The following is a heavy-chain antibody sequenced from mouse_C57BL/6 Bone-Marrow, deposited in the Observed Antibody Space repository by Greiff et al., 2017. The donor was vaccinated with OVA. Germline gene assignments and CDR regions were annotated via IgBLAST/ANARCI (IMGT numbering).Heavy chain of an antibody. V-gene: IGHV1-72*01. Sequence: QVQLQQPGAELVKPGASVKLSCKASGYTFTSYWMHWVKQRPGRGLEWIGRIDPSSGGTKYNEKFKSKATLTVDKSSSTAYMQLISLTSEDSAVYDSAFYDGYYWWLAYWGQGTLVTVSA. CDR1: GYTFTSYW. CDR2: IDPSSGGT. J-gene: IGHJ3*01. CDR3: AFYDGYYWWLAY. D-gene: IGHD2-3*01.